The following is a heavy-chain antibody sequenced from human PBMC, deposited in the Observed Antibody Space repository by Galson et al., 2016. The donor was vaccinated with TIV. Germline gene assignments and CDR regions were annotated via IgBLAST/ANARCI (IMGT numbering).Heavy chain of an antibody. J-gene: IGHJ6*02. Sequence: SLRLSCAASRLTVSDNYMTWVRQAPGKGLEWVSLIYDDGSTTYAESVKGRFTISRDTSKNTVYLQMTRLRAEDTAVYYCTRERRFCGNECYLYYYYGMDVWGQGTTVTVSS. V-gene: IGHV3-66*02. CDR2: IYDDGST. CDR3: TRERRFCGNECYLYYYYGMDV. CDR1: RLTVSDNY. D-gene: IGHD3-3*01.